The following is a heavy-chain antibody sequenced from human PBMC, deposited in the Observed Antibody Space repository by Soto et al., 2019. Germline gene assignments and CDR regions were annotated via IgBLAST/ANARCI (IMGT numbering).Heavy chain of an antibody. CDR2: INPSGGST. J-gene: IGHJ6*02. CDR3: ARDHITIFGVVSYYGMDV. CDR1: GYTFTSYY. Sequence: ASVKVSCKASGYTFTSYYMHWVRQAPGQGLEWMGIINPSGGSTSYAQKFQGRVTMTRDTSTSTVYMELSSLRSEDTAVYYCARDHITIFGVVSYYGMDVWGQGTTVTVSS. V-gene: IGHV1-46*01. D-gene: IGHD3-3*01.